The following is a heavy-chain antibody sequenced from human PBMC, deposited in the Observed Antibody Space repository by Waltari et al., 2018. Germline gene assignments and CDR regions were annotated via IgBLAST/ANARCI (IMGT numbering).Heavy chain of an antibody. CDR2: IIPIVGTA. CDR1: GGTFSSYA. Sequence: QVQLVQSGAEVKKPGSSVKVSCKASGGTFSSYAISWVRQAPGQGLEWMGGIIPIVGTANDAQKVQGRVTITTDESTSTAYMELSSLRSEDTAVYYCARETNDSSGLGYWGQGTLVTVSS. J-gene: IGHJ4*02. CDR3: ARETNDSSGLGY. D-gene: IGHD3-22*01. V-gene: IGHV1-69*05.